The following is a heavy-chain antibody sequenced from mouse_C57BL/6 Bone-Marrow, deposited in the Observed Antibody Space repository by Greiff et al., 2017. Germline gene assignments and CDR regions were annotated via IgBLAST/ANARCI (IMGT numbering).Heavy chain of an antibody. Sequence: QVQLQQPGAELVKPGASVKLSCKASGYTFTSYWMQWVKQRPGQGLEWIGEIDPSDSYTNYNQKFKGKATLTVDTSSSTAYMQLSSLTSEDSAVYYCARIREGLGRAYWGQGTLVTVSA. CDR3: ARIREGLGRAY. CDR1: GYTFTSYW. D-gene: IGHD4-1*01. V-gene: IGHV1-50*01. CDR2: IDPSDSYT. J-gene: IGHJ3*01.